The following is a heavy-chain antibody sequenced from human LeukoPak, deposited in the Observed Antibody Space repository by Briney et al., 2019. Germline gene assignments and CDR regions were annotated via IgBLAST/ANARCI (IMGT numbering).Heavy chain of an antibody. CDR3: ARSGSSLGY. J-gene: IGHJ4*02. CDR1: GFTFSSYS. D-gene: IGHD1-26*01. V-gene: IGHV3-48*04. CDR2: ISSSSSTI. Sequence: PGGSLRLSCAASGFTFSSYSMNWVRQAPGKGLEWVSYISSSSSTIYYADSVKGRFTISRDNAKNSLYLQMNSLRAEDTAVYYCARSGSSLGYWGQGTLVTVSS.